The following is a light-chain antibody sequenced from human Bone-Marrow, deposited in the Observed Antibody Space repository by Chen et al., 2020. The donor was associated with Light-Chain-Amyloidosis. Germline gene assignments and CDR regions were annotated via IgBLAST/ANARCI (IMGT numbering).Light chain of an antibody. V-gene: IGLV3-21*04. CDR2: YDS. Sequence: SYVLTQPPSVSVAPGKTARITCGGNNIGSKSVHWYQQKPGQAPVLVIYYDSARPSGIPERFSGSNSGNTATLTISRVEAGDEADFYCHVWDSTSDHVVFGGWTKLTGL. J-gene: IGLJ2*01. CDR1: NIGSKS. CDR3: HVWDSTSDHVV.